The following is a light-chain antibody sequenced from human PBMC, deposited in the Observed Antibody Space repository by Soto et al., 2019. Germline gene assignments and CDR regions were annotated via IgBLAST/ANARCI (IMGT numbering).Light chain of an antibody. CDR1: SSDVGAYNY. J-gene: IGLJ1*01. CDR2: EVS. Sequence: QSVLTQPPSASGSPGQSVTISCTGTSSDVGAYNYVSWYQQLPGKAPKLIIYEVSKRPSGVPDRFSGSKSGNTASLTVSGLQAEDEADYYCTSYAGTYSFSYVFGTGTKVPV. V-gene: IGLV2-8*01. CDR3: TSYAGTYSFSYV.